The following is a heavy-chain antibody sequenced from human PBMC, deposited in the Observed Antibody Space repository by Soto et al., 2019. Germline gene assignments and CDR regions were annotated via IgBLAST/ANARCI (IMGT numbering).Heavy chain of an antibody. CDR1: GGSISSGDYY. CDR3: ARGGSAIPTYNWFDP. J-gene: IGHJ5*02. CDR2: IYYSGST. V-gene: IGHV4-30-4*01. D-gene: IGHD2-2*02. Sequence: QVQLQESGPGLVKPSQTLSLTCTVSGGSISSGDYYWSWIRQPPGKGLEWIGYIYYSGSTYYNPSLKGRVTIDVETSKNQFTLKLSSVTAADTAVYYCARGGSAIPTYNWFDPWGQGTLVTVSS.